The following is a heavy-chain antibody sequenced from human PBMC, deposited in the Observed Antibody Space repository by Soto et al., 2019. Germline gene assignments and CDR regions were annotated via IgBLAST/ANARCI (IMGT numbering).Heavy chain of an antibody. CDR2: IYCGCGT. Sequence: QLVETGGGLIQPGGSLRLSCAASGLIVSTNYMTWVRQAPGKGLEWVSLIYCGCGTYYADSVKGRFTISRDNSKNTVFLQMNRLRGEDTAVYYCARASGGAHDAFGIWGQGTMVTVSS. D-gene: IGHD4-17*01. CDR3: ARASGGAHDAFGI. CDR1: GLIVSTNY. V-gene: IGHV3-53*02. J-gene: IGHJ3*02.